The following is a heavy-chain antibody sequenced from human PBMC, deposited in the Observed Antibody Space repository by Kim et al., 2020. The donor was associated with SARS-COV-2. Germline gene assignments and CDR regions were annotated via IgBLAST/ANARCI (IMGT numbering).Heavy chain of an antibody. CDR3: ANLPVCSGGSCYSLGADGREDVIDY. J-gene: IGHJ4*02. CDR2: ISGSGGST. V-gene: IGHV3-23*01. Sequence: GGSLRLSCAASGFTFSSYAMSWVRQAPGKGLEWVSAISGSGGSTYYADSVKGRFTISRDNSKNTLYLQMNSLRAEDTAVYYCANLPVCSGGSCYSLGADGREDVIDYWGQGTLVTVSS. D-gene: IGHD2-15*01. CDR1: GFTFSSYA.